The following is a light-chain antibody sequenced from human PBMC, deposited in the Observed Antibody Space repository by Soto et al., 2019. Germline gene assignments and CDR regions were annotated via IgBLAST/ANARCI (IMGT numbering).Light chain of an antibody. J-gene: IGKJ1*01. V-gene: IGKV3-20*01. CDR2: GAS. CDR3: KQLGSPPRT. CDR1: QSVSSSY. Sequence: EIVLTQSPGTLSLSPGERATLSCRASQSVSSSYLAWYQQKPGQAPRLLIYGASSRATGIPDRFSGSGSGKDFTLTISRRGPEVLAVYYWKQLGSPPRTFAQGPRVKIK.